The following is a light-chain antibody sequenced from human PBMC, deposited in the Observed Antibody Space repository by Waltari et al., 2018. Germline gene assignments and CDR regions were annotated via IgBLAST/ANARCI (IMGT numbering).Light chain of an antibody. CDR3: QQYTTYSGT. V-gene: IGKV1-5*01. CDR1: QSISSW. CDR2: DAY. Sequence: DIQMTQSPSTLSASVGDRVTLTCRASQSISSWLAWYQQRPGKAPKLLIYDAYSLKSGVPSRFSGSGFGTEFTLTISSLQPDDFATYYCQQYTTYSGTFGQGTKVEIK. J-gene: IGKJ1*01.